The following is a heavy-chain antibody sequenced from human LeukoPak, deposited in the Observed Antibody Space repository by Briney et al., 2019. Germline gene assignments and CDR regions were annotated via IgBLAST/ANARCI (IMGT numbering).Heavy chain of an antibody. CDR3: ARDLGH. J-gene: IGHJ1*01. CDR2: ISSSSTI. Sequence: GGSLRLSCAASGFTFSNYDMNWVRQAPGRGLEWISYISSSSTIYYADSVKGRFTISRDNAKNSLYLQMSSLRDEDTAMYYCARDLGHWGQGTLVTVSS. CDR1: GFTFSNYD. V-gene: IGHV3-48*02.